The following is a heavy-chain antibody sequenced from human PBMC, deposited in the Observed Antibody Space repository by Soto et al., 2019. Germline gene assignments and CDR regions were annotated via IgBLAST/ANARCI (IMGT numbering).Heavy chain of an antibody. V-gene: IGHV4-39*01. CDR3: ARVVGGGWWFLFPGYYGMDV. J-gene: IGHJ6*02. CDR1: GGSISSNRYY. Sequence: SETLSLTCTVPGGSISSNRYYWGWIRKPPRKGLEWIGSIYYSGRTYYNPYLKIRIAISVDTSTNQFSLKLSSVTAADAAVFYCARVVGGGWWFLFPGYYGMDVWGQGSTVTVCS. D-gene: IGHD2-15*01. CDR2: IYYSGRT.